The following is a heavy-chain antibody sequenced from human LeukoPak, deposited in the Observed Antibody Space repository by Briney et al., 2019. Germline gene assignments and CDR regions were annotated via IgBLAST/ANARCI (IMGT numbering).Heavy chain of an antibody. D-gene: IGHD2-21*01. CDR3: ASSVVAFDI. Sequence: PSETLSLTCAVSGYSISSGYYWGWIRQPPGKGLEWIGSIYHSGSTYYNPSLKSRVTISVDTSKNQFSLKLSSVTAADTAVYYCASSVVAFDIWGQGTMVTVSS. J-gene: IGHJ3*02. CDR1: GYSISSGYY. CDR2: IYHSGST. V-gene: IGHV4-38-2*01.